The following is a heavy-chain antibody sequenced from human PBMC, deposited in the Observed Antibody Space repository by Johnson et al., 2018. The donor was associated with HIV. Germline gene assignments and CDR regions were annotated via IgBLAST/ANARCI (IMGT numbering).Heavy chain of an antibody. J-gene: IGHJ3*02. D-gene: IGHD1-1*01. CDR2: INWNGGST. Sequence: VQLVESGGGVVRPGGSLRLSCAASGFTFDDYGMSWVRQAPGKGLEWVSGINWNGGSTGYADSVRGRFTISRDNAKNSVVLQMNNLRAEDTAIYYCARDPGYSAFDIWGQGTVVTVSS. CDR3: ARDPGYSAFDI. CDR1: GFTFDDYG. V-gene: IGHV3-20*04.